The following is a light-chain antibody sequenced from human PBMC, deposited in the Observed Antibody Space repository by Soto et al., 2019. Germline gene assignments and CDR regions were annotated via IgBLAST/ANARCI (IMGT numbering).Light chain of an antibody. Sequence: EIVMTQSPATLSVSPGERATLSCRASQSVSSNLAWYQQKPGQAPRLLIYGPSTRATGIPARCSGSGSGTAFTLTISSLQSEDSAVYYCQQFNSWPGTFGQGTKVEIK. V-gene: IGKV3-15*01. CDR1: QSVSSN. CDR3: QQFNSWPGT. J-gene: IGKJ1*01. CDR2: GPS.